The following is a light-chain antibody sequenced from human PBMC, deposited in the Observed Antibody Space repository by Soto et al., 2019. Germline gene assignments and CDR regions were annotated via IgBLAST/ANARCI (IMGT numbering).Light chain of an antibody. J-gene: IGLJ1*01. V-gene: IGLV2-11*02. CDR3: CSYAGSFIFV. CDR1: SSDVGGYSY. Sequence: QSALTQPRSVSGSPGQSVTISCSGTSSDVGGYSYVSWYQQQPGKVPKLLIYDVSKRPSGVPARFSGSKSGNTASLTISGLQSEDEADYYCCSYAGSFIFVFGTGTKVTVL. CDR2: DVS.